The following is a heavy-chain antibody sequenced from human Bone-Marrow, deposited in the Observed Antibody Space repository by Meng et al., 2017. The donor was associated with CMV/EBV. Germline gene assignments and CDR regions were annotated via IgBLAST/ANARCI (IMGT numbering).Heavy chain of an antibody. V-gene: IGHV3-30*02. Sequence: GESLKISCAASGFTFSSYGMHWVRQDPGKGLEWVAFIRYDGSNKYYADSVKGRFTISRDNSKNTLYLQMNSLRAEDTAVYYCAKDRGGYNDYWGQGTLVTVSS. CDR3: AKDRGGYNDY. CDR1: GFTFSSYG. J-gene: IGHJ4*02. D-gene: IGHD3-22*01. CDR2: IRYDGSNK.